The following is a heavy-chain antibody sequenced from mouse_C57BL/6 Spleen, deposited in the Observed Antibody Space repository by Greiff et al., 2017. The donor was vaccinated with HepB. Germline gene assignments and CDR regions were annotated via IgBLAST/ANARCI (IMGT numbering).Heavy chain of an antibody. V-gene: IGHV1-50*01. Sequence: QVQLKQSGAELVKPGASVKLSCKASGYTFTSYWMQWVKQRPGQGLEWIGEIDPSDSYTNYNQKFKGKATLTVDTSSSTAYMQLSSLTSEDSAVYYCARFGYGSSYEFAYWGQGTLVTVSA. D-gene: IGHD1-1*01. CDR2: IDPSDSYT. CDR1: GYTFTSYW. CDR3: ARFGYGSSYEFAY. J-gene: IGHJ3*01.